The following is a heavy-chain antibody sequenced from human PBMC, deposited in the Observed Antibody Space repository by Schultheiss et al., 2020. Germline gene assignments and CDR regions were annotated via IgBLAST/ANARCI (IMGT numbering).Heavy chain of an antibody. J-gene: IGHJ6*02. V-gene: IGHV4-30-4*01. CDR2: IYYSGST. Sequence: SQTLSLTCAVYGGSFSGDYYWSWIRQPPGKGLEWIGYIYYSGSTYYNPSLKSRVTISVDTSKNQFSLKLSSVTAADTAVYYCARGSDGSGWYYYYYYGMDVWGQGTTVTVSS. CDR1: GGSFSGDYY. CDR3: ARGSDGSGWYYYYYYGMDV. D-gene: IGHD6-19*01.